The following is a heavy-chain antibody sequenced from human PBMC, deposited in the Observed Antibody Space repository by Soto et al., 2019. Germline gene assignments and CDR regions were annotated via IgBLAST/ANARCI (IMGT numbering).Heavy chain of an antibody. J-gene: IGHJ4*02. CDR3: ATEGGGGYGSSWGDF. CDR1: GVSFSTYG. Sequence: QVQLVESGGGVVQPGRSLRLSCVASGVSFSTYGMHWVRQAPGKGLEWVASIWHDGSYKFHADGVKGRFAISRDNSKNSLYLQMNSLRVEDTAMYYCATEGGGGYGSSWGDFWGQGTLVTVSS. D-gene: IGHD6-13*01. CDR2: IWHDGSYK. V-gene: IGHV3-33*01.